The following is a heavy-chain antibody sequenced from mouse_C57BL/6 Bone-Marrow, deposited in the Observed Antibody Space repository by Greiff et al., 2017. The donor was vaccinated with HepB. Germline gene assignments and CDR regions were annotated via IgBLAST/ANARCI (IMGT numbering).Heavy chain of an antibody. CDR1: GYAFSSSW. V-gene: IGHV1-82*01. J-gene: IGHJ3*01. D-gene: IGHD2-1*01. CDR3: AREVYYGRFAY. Sequence: QVQLKESGPELVKPGASVKISCKASGYAFSSSWMNWVKQRPGKGLEWIGRIYPGDGDTNYNGKFKGKATLTADKSSSTAYMQLSSLTSEDSAVYFCAREVYYGRFAYWGQGTLVTVSA. CDR2: IYPGDGDT.